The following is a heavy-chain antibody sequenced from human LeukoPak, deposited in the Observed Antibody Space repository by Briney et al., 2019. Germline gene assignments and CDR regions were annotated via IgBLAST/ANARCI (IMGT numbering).Heavy chain of an antibody. Sequence: SQTLSLTCTVSGGSISSGSYYWSWIRQPAGKGLEWIGRIYTSGSTNYNPSLKSRVTISVDTSKNQFSLKLSSVTAADTAVYYCARAWGSESDAFDIWGQGTMVTVSS. D-gene: IGHD3-16*01. V-gene: IGHV4-61*02. CDR2: IYTSGST. CDR3: ARAWGSESDAFDI. J-gene: IGHJ3*02. CDR1: GGSISSGSYY.